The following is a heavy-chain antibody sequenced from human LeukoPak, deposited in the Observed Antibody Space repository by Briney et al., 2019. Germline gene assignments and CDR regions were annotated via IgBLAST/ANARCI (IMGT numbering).Heavy chain of an antibody. CDR3: ASPGTDGSGRVIYY. CDR2: IYYSGST. V-gene: IGHV4-39*01. J-gene: IGHJ4*02. Sequence: SETLSLTCTVSGGSISSSSYYWGWIRQPPGKGLEWIGSIYYSGSTYYNPSLKSRVTISVDTSKNQFSLKLSSVTAADTAVYYCASPGTDGSGRVIYYWGQGTLVTVSS. CDR1: GGSISSSSYY. D-gene: IGHD3-10*01.